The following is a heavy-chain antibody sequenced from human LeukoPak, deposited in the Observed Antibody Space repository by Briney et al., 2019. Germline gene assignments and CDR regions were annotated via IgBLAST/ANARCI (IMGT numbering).Heavy chain of an antibody. CDR1: GFTFSHHA. CDR2: IIGDGSNT. D-gene: IGHD2-8*01. J-gene: IGHJ5*02. V-gene: IGHV3-23*01. Sequence: PGGSLRLSCAASGFTFSHHAMSWARQSLGKRPEWVSVIIGDGSNTYYADSVKGRFTISRDNSNNMLYLQMNSLRGEDTAVYYCAKSMTTTNVDWFDPWGQGTLVTVSS. CDR3: AKSMTTTNVDWFDP.